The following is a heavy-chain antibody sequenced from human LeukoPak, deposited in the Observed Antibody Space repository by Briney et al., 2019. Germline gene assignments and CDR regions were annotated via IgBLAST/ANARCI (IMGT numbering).Heavy chain of an antibody. J-gene: IGHJ4*02. V-gene: IGHV1-69*05. Sequence: SVKVSCKASGGTFISYAISWVRQAPGQGLEWMGRIIPIFGTANYAQKFQGRVTITTDESTSTAYMELSSLRSEDTAVYYCARDKRRDGYNLSYWGQGTLVTVSS. CDR1: GGTFISYA. CDR2: IIPIFGTA. D-gene: IGHD5-24*01. CDR3: ARDKRRDGYNLSY.